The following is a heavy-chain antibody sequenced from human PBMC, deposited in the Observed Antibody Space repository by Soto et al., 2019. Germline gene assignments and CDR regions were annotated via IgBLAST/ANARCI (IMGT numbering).Heavy chain of an antibody. CDR1: GGSISSYY. CDR3: ARSYRRYCSGGSCYSYYYYYMDV. V-gene: IGHV4-59*01. CDR2: IYYSGTT. D-gene: IGHD2-15*01. Sequence: QVQLQESGPGLVKPSETLSLTCTVSGGSISSYYWSWIRQPPGKGLEWIGYIYYSGTTNYNPSLTSRVTISVDTSKNQLSLKLSSVTAADTAVYYCARSYRRYCSGGSCYSYYYYYMDVWGKGTTVTVSS. J-gene: IGHJ6*03.